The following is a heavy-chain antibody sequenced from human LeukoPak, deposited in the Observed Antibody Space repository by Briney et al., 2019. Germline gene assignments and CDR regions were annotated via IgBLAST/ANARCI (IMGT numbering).Heavy chain of an antibody. D-gene: IGHD3-3*01. Sequence: GGSLRLSCAPSGFTFSSYAVHCVRQAPGEGGEYASDISSKGGSTYYANSVKGRFTISRDNSKNTLYLQMGSLRAEDRAVYYCAREHAYDFWSGYFRGFHYYYYMDVWGKGTTVTVSS. J-gene: IGHJ6*03. CDR1: GFTFSSYA. V-gene: IGHV3-64*01. CDR3: AREHAYDFWSGYFRGFHYYYYMDV. CDR2: ISSKGGST.